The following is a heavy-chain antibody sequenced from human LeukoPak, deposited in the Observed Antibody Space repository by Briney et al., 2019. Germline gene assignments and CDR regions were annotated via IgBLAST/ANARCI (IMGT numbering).Heavy chain of an antibody. J-gene: IGHJ4*02. CDR2: ISAYNGNT. Sequence: GAXVKVSCKASGYTFTNYGFSWVRRAPGQGLEWMGWISAYNGNTNYAQNFQDRVTMTTGTSTTTAYMGLRSLRSDDTAVYYCARHTYSSSSSFNFWGQGTLVTVSS. CDR3: ARHTYSSSSSFNF. V-gene: IGHV1-18*01. D-gene: IGHD6-6*01. CDR1: GYTFTNYG.